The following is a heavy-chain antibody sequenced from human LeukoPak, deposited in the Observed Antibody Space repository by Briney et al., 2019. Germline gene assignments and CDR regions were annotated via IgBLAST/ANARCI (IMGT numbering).Heavy chain of an antibody. CDR1: GFTFSSYW. D-gene: IGHD3-3*01. CDR3: AREGYDFWSGYFLGAFDI. Sequence: GGSLRLSCAASGFTFSSYWMTWVRQAPGKGLEWVANIKQDGSEKYYVDSVKGRFTISRDNSKNTLYLQMNSLRAEDTAVYYCAREGYDFWSGYFLGAFDIWGQGTMVTVSS. CDR2: IKQDGSEK. V-gene: IGHV3-7*01. J-gene: IGHJ3*02.